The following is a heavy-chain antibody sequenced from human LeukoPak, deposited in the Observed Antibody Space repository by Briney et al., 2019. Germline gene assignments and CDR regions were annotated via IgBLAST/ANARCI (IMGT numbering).Heavy chain of an antibody. CDR2: INHGGRT. CDR3: ARLSSSWAGNDY. D-gene: IGHD6-13*01. CDR1: GGSFGVYY. J-gene: IGHJ4*02. V-gene: IGHV4-34*01. Sequence: SGTLSLTCAMYGGSFGVYYWSWIRQPPGKGLEWIGEINHGGRTNYNPSIKGRATISVDTSKTQFSLKLSSVTAADTAMYYCARLSSSWAGNDYWGQGTLVTVSS.